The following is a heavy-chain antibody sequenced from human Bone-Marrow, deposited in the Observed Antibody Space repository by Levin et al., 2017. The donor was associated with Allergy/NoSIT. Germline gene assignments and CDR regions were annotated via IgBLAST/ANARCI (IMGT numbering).Heavy chain of an antibody. CDR1: GFTFRSYW. Sequence: GASVKVSCAASGFTFRSYWMHWVRQAPGKGLVWVSRTNEDGSTTDYADSAKGRFTISRDNAKNTLYLQMNSLRVEDTAVYYCARDLSGYSDYWGPGTLVTVSS. D-gene: IGHD5-12*01. J-gene: IGHJ4*02. CDR2: TNEDGSTT. V-gene: IGHV3-74*01. CDR3: ARDLSGYSDY.